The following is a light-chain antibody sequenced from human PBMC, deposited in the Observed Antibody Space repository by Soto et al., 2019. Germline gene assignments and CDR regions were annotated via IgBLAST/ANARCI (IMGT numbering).Light chain of an antibody. V-gene: IGLV2-14*01. J-gene: IGLJ2*01. CDR3: TSFSTGSSYVI. CDR2: EVR. CDR1: SSDVGGYNH. Sequence: QSALTQPASVSGSPGQSITISCTGTSSDVGGYNHVSWYQQHPGKAPKLIIYEVRNRPSGVSNRLSGSKSGNTASLTISGLQADDEADYYCTSFSTGSSYVIFGGGTKLTVL.